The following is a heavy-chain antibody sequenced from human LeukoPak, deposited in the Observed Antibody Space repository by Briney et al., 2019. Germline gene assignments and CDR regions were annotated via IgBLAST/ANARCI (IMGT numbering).Heavy chain of an antibody. J-gene: IGHJ5*02. CDR1: GYTFTGYY. CDR2: INPNSGGT. V-gene: IGHV1-2*02. Sequence: ASVKVSCKASGYTFTGYYMHWVRQAPGQGLEWMGWINPNSGGTNYAQKFQGRVTMTRNTSISTAYMELSSLRSEDTAVYYCARGLASGSYNWFDPWGQGTLVTVSS. CDR3: ARGLASGSYNWFDP. D-gene: IGHD3-22*01.